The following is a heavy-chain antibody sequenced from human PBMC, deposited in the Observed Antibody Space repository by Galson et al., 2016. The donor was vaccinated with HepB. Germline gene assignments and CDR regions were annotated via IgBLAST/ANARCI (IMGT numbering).Heavy chain of an antibody. D-gene: IGHD3-9*01. J-gene: IGHJ4*02. CDR3: ARDVRLGTFDF. V-gene: IGHV4-4*07. CDR2: FYPIGTTNTGTT. Sequence: SETLSLTCTVSGCSISSYYWSWIRQPAGKGLEWIGRFYPIGTTNTGTTNYSPSFTGRVHISGDTSNNQLSLNISSVTAADSAVYFFARDVRLGTFDFWGQGVRVTVSS. CDR1: GCSISSYY.